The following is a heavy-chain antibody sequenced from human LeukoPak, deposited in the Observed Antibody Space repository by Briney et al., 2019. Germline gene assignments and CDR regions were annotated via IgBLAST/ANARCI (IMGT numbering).Heavy chain of an antibody. V-gene: IGHV1-18*01. CDR3: ARYRRLIYSEYYFDY. CDR1: GYTFTSYG. Sequence: GASVKVSCKASGYTFTSYGISWVRQAPGQGLEWMGWISAYNGNTNYAQKLQGRVTMTTDTSTSTAYMELGSLRSDHTAVYYCARYRRLIYSEYYFDYWGQGTLVTVSS. J-gene: IGHJ4*02. CDR2: ISAYNGNT. D-gene: IGHD1-14*01.